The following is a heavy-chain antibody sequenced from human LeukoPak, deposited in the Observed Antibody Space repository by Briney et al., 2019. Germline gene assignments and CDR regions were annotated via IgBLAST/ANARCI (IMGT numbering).Heavy chain of an antibody. CDR1: GFTFSSYG. CDR2: IWYDGSNK. J-gene: IGHJ3*02. Sequence: PGGSLRLSCAASGFTFSSYGMHWVRQAPGKGLEWVAVIWYDGSNKYYADSVKGRFTISRDNAKNSLYLQMNSLRAEDTAVYYCARDDYGDYGLGAFDIWGQGTMVTVSS. D-gene: IGHD4-17*01. V-gene: IGHV3-33*01. CDR3: ARDDYGDYGLGAFDI.